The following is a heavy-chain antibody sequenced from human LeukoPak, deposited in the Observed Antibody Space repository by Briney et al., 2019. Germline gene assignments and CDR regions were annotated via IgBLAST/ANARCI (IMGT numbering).Heavy chain of an antibody. CDR2: IWYDGSNK. CDR1: GFTFSSYG. V-gene: IGHV3-33*01. CDR3: ARGGYSSDWSV. J-gene: IGHJ4*02. Sequence: QPGRSLRLSCAASGFTFSSYGMHWVRQAPGKGLEWVAVIWYDGSNKYYADSVKGRFTISRDNSKNTLYLQMNSLRAEDTAVYYCARGGYSSDWSVWGQGTLVTVSS. D-gene: IGHD6-13*01.